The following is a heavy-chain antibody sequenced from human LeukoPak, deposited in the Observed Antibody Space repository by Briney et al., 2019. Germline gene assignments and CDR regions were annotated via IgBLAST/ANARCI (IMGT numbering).Heavy chain of an antibody. D-gene: IGHD1-26*01. V-gene: IGHV3-73*01. Sequence: GGSLRLSCAASGFTFSGSAMYWVRQASGKGLEWVGHIRSKTNSYATIYAASVKGRFTISRDDSKNTAYLQMNSLKTEDAAVYYCTRLHLGWGQGTLVTVSS. CDR2: IRSKTNSYAT. CDR3: TRLHLG. J-gene: IGHJ4*02. CDR1: GFTFSGSA.